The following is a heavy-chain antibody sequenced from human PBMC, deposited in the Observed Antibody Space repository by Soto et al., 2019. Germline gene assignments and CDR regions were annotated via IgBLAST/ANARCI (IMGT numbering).Heavy chain of an antibody. CDR1: GYTFTSYY. D-gene: IGHD3-10*01. V-gene: IGHV1-46*03. CDR3: ASYGSGSLRGY. Sequence: QVQLVQSGAEVKKPGASVKVSCKASGYTFTSYYMHWVRQAPGQGLEWMGIINPSGGSTSYAKKFQGRVTMTRDSSTSTVYMELSSLRSEDTAVYYCASYGSGSLRGYWGQGTLVTVSS. CDR2: INPSGGST. J-gene: IGHJ4*02.